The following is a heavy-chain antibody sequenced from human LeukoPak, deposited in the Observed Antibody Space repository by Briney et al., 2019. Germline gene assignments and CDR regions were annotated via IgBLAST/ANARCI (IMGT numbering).Heavy chain of an antibody. V-gene: IGHV4-39*07. CDR1: GGSISSSSYY. D-gene: IGHD6-13*01. J-gene: IGHJ3*02. CDR2: IYYSGST. Sequence: SETLSLTCTVSGGSISSSSYYWGWVRQPPGKGLEWIGSIYYSGSTYYNPTPKSRVTISVDTSKNQFSLKLSSVTAADTAVYYCARFWAAAGNKQWLGYDAFDIWGQGTMVTVSS. CDR3: ARFWAAAGNKQWLGYDAFDI.